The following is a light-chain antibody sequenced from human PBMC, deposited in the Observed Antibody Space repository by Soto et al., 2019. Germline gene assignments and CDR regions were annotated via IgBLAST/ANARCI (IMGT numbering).Light chain of an antibody. Sequence: DIQMTQSPSTLSASVGNRVTITCRASQSISSWLAWYQQKPGKAPNLLIYDASSLESGVPSRFSGSGSGTEFTLTISSLQPVDSATYYCQQYSSYQKTFGQGTKVEI. V-gene: IGKV1-5*01. CDR1: QSISSW. CDR3: QQYSSYQKT. J-gene: IGKJ1*01. CDR2: DAS.